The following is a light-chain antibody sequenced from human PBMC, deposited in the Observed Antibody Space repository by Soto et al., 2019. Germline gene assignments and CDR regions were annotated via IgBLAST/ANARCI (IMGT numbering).Light chain of an antibody. Sequence: DIVMTQSPLSLRVTPGEPASISCRSSESLLHSNGKNYLDWYLQKPGQSPQLLIYFGSTRASGVPDRFSGSGSDTEFTLTISRMEDEDVGVYYCMEALQTQWTFGQGTKVDSK. V-gene: IGKV2-28*01. CDR2: FGS. J-gene: IGKJ1*01. CDR3: MEALQTQWT. CDR1: ESLLHSNGKNY.